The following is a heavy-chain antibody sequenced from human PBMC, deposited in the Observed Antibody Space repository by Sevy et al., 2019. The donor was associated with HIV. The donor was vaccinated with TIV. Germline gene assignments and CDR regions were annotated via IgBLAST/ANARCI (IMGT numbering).Heavy chain of an antibody. CDR2: IWYDGTNK. J-gene: IGHJ4*02. CDR1: GFSISGYG. V-gene: IGHV3-33*01. D-gene: IGHD6-19*01. CDR3: AREDIRVAGIGYYFHS. Sequence: LSLTCAASGFSISGYGMHWVRQAPGKGLEWVAVIWYDGTNKEYAESVKGRFTISRDNSKNTLYLQMNSLRAEDTAVYYCAREDIRVAGIGYYFHSWGQGTLVTVSS.